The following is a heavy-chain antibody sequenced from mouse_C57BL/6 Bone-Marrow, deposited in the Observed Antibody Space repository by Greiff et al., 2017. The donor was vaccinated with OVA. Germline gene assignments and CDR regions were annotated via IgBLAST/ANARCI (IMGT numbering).Heavy chain of an antibody. D-gene: IGHD2-5*01. J-gene: IGHJ4*01. V-gene: IGHV2-2*01. CDR3: ARSSNPYYYAMDY. Sequence: QVQLKESGPGLVQPSQSLSITCTVSGFSLTSYGVHWVRQSPGKGLEWLGVIWSGGSTDYNAAFISRLSISKDNSKSQVFFKMNSLQADDTAIYYCARSSNPYYYAMDYWGQGTSVTVSS. CDR2: IWSGGST. CDR1: GFSLTSYG.